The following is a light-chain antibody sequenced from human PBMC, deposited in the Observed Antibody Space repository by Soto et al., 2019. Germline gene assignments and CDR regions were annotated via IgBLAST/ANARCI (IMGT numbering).Light chain of an antibody. Sequence: ILMTQSPASLSVSPGERATLSCRASQNIYSNIAWYQHRPGQAPRLLIYRASTRATGVPARFSGSGSGTEFTLTISSLQSEDFTVYSCLQYHNLWAFGQGTKVEIK. CDR2: RAS. CDR3: LQYHNLWA. V-gene: IGKV3-15*01. CDR1: QNIYSN. J-gene: IGKJ1*01.